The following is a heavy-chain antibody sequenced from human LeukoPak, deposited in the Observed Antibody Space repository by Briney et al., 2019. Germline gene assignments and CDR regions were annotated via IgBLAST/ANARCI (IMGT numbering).Heavy chain of an antibody. V-gene: IGHV1-24*01. Sequence: ASVKVSCKVSGYTLTELSMHWVRQAPGKGLEWMGGFDPEDGETIYAQKFQGRVTMTEDTSTDTAYMELSSLRSEDTAVYYCATRGGDFDRLEDYWGQGTLDTVSS. J-gene: IGHJ4*02. CDR2: FDPEDGET. D-gene: IGHD3-9*01. CDR3: ATRGGDFDRLEDY. CDR1: GYTLTELS.